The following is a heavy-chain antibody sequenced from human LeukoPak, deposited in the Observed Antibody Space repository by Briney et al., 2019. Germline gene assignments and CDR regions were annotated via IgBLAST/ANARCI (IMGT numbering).Heavy chain of an antibody. D-gene: IGHD2-21*02. J-gene: IGHJ3*02. Sequence: GGSLRLSCAASGFTFDDYAMHWVRQAPGKGLEWVSGISWNSGSIGYADSVKGRFTISRDNAKNSLYLQMDSLRAEDTALYYCAKDQIVATYSNCGGDCYWAQDAFDIWGQGTMVTVSS. V-gene: IGHV3-9*01. CDR1: GFTFDDYA. CDR2: ISWNSGSI. CDR3: AKDQIVATYSNCGGDCYWAQDAFDI.